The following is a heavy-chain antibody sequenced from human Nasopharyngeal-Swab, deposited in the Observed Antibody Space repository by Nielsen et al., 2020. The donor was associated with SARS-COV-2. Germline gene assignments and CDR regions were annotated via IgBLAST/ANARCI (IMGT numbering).Heavy chain of an antibody. CDR2: IKRKADGGTV. CDR3: TTLHRTGWF. D-gene: IGHD6-19*01. J-gene: IGHJ4*02. V-gene: IGHV3-15*01. Sequence: GGSLRLSCAASGFVFSGVWMSWVRQAPGKGLEWVGRIKRKADGGTVEYATAVRGRSSISRDDSRNTLFLQMNRLKTEDTAVYYCTTLHRTGWFWGQGTLVTVSS. CDR1: GFVFSGVW.